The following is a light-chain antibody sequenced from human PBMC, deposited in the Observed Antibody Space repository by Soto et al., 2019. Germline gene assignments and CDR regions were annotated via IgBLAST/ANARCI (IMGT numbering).Light chain of an antibody. CDR2: TAS. CDR3: QQTNGPFT. Sequence: DFQMTQSPSSVSASVGDSVTITCRASRGSSTWLAWYQQKPGKAPELLIQTASSVQSGVPSRFSGSGSGTDFTLTISSLQPEDSAIYYCQQTNGPFTFGPGTKVEVK. J-gene: IGKJ3*01. V-gene: IGKV1-12*01. CDR1: RGSSTW.